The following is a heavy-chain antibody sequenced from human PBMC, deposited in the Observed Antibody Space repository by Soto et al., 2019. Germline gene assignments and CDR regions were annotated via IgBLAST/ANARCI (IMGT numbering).Heavy chain of an antibody. V-gene: IGHV1-2*04. CDR1: GYTFTGYY. CDR3: ARDLFSNDTVNHYNWFDP. CDR2: INPNSGGT. D-gene: IGHD3-9*01. Sequence: VASVKVSCKASGYTFTGYYMHWVRQAPGQGLEWMGWINPNSGGTNYAQKFQGWVTMTRDTSISTAYMELSRLRSDDTAVYYCARDLFSNDTVNHYNWFDPWGQGTLVTVSS. J-gene: IGHJ5*02.